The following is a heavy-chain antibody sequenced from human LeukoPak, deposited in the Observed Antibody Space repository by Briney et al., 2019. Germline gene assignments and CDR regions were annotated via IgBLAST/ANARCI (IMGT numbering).Heavy chain of an antibody. D-gene: IGHD3-22*01. CDR3: AKRSSGYRAFDI. Sequence: SETLSLTCAVYGGSFSGYYWSWIRQPPGKGLEWIGEINHSGSTNYNPSLKSRVTISVDTSKNQFSLKLSSVTAADTAVYYCAKRSSGYRAFDIWGQGTMVTVSS. V-gene: IGHV4-34*01. J-gene: IGHJ3*02. CDR1: GGSFSGYY. CDR2: INHSGST.